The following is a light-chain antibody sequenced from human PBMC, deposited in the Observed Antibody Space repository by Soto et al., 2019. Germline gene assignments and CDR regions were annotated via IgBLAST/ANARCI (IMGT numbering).Light chain of an antibody. CDR1: QSVSSY. CDR2: AAS. J-gene: IGKJ4*01. Sequence: EIVLTQSPATLSLSPGERATLSCRASQSVSSYLAWYQQKPGQAPRLLIYAASNRATGIPGRFSGSWSGTDFPSTISRPEAEDFAVYYCQQRSNWPPLTFGGGTKVEIK. CDR3: QQRSNWPPLT. V-gene: IGKV3-11*01.